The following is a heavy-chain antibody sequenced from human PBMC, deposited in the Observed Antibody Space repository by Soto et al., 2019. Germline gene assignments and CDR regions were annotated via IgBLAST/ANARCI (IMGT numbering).Heavy chain of an antibody. Sequence: ASVKVSCKASGGTLSSFINYPINWVRQAPGRGLEWMGGIVPNVGTVNYAQKFQGRVTITADKSTGTAYMELSSLRSEDTALYYCARRDTSGFLRYFDNWGQGTLVTVSS. D-gene: IGHD3-3*01. J-gene: IGHJ4*02. CDR3: ARRDTSGFLRYFDN. CDR2: IVPNVGTV. V-gene: IGHV1-69*06. CDR1: GGTLSSFINYP.